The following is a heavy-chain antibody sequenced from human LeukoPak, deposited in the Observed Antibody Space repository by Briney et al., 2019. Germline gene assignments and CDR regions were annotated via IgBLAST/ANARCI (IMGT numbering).Heavy chain of an antibody. CDR2: IYTSGST. V-gene: IGHV4-61*02. Sequence: KPSETLSLTCTVSGGSISSSSYYWSWIRQPAGKGLEWIGRIYTSGSTNYNPSLKSRVTMSVDTSKNQFSLKLSSVTAADTAVYYCARGVNSNPSLNYYGMDVWGQGTTVTVSS. J-gene: IGHJ6*02. CDR1: GGSISSSSYY. CDR3: ARGVNSNPSLNYYGMDV. D-gene: IGHD4-11*01.